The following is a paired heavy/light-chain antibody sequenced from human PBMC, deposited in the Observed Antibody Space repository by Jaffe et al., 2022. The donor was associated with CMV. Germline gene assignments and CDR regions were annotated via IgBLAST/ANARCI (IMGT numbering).Light chain of an antibody. Sequence: QSALTQPRSVSGSPGQSVTISCTGTSSDVGGYNYVSWYQHHPGKAPKLMIFDVSKRPSGVPGRFSGSKSGNTASLTISGLQTEDEADYYCCTYAGSYTLGVFGGGTKLTVL. CDR1: SSDVGGYNY. V-gene: IGLV2-11*01. CDR3: CTYAGSYTLGV. CDR2: DVS. J-gene: IGLJ2*01.
Heavy chain of an antibody. J-gene: IGHJ4*02. CDR2: ISGSGGST. V-gene: IGHV3-23*04. CDR3: ARFQYYYGGSGHYYDY. D-gene: IGHD3-22*01. CDR1: GFTFSRYA. Sequence: EVQLVESGGGLVQLGGSLRLSCAASGFTFSRYAMNWVRQTPGKGLEWVSAISGSGGSTDYADSVKGRFTISRDNSKNTVYLQMNSLRAGDTAVYYCARFQYYYGGSGHYYDYWGQGTLVTVSS.